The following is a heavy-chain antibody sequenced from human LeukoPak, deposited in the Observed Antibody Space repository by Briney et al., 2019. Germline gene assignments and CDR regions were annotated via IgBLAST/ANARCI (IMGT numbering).Heavy chain of an antibody. J-gene: IGHJ3*01. V-gene: IGHV1-2*02. CDR1: GYTFTGYY. D-gene: IGHD2-15*01. CDR3: ARYCSGGSCYSDAFDV. Sequence: ASVKVSCKASGYTFTGYYMHWVRQAPGQGLEWMGWINPNSGGTNYAQKFQGRVTMTRNTSISTAYMELSSLRSEDTAVYYCARYCSGGSCYSDAFDVWGQGTMVTVSS. CDR2: INPNSGGT.